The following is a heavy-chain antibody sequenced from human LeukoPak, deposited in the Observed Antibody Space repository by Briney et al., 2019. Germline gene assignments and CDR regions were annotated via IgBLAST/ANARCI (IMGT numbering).Heavy chain of an antibody. V-gene: IGHV3-21*04. J-gene: IGHJ4*02. CDR2: ISSSSSYI. CDR1: GFTFSSYS. Sequence: PGGSLRLSCAASGFTFSSYSMNWVRQAPGKGLEGVSSISSSSSYIYYADSVKGRFTISRDNAKNSLYLQMNSLRAEDTAVYYCARTSSSWSNFDYWGQGTLVTVSS. CDR3: ARTSSSWSNFDY. D-gene: IGHD6-13*01.